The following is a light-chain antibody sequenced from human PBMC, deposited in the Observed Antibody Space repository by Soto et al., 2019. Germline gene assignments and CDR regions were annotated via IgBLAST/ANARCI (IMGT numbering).Light chain of an antibody. V-gene: IGLV1-47*01. CDR3: AAWDDTVRSYV. CDR1: ISNIGNNY. CDR2: RND. Sequence: QYVLTQPSSVSGTPGQGVTISCSGSISNIGNNYVYWFQQLPGTAPKVLSNRNDQRPSGVPDRFSGSKSGTSASLAISGLRSDDEADYYCAAWDDTVRSYVFGTGNKLTVL. J-gene: IGLJ1*01.